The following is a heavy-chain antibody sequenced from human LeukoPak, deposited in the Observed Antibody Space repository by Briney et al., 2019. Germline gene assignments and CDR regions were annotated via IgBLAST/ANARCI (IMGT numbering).Heavy chain of an antibody. CDR2: ISGSGGST. CDR3: AKASAMIVVVSKHFDY. J-gene: IGHJ4*02. Sequence: GGSLRLSCAASGFTFSSYAMSWVRHAPGKGLEGVSAISGSGGSTYYADSVKGRFTISRDNSKNTLYLQMNTLSSEDTAVYYGAKASAMIVVVSKHFDYWGQGTLVTVSS. CDR1: GFTFSSYA. D-gene: IGHD3-22*01. V-gene: IGHV3-23*01.